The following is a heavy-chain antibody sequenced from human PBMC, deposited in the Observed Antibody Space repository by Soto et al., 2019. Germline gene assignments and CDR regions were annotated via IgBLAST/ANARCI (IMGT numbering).Heavy chain of an antibody. J-gene: IGHJ1*01. Sequence: VQLVQSGAEVKKPGSSVKVSCKASGGTFSSYTISWVRQAPGQGLEWMGRIIPILGIANYAQKFQGRVTITADKSTSTAYMELSSLRSEDTAVYYCAREGYGSGREYFQHWGQGTLVTVSS. V-gene: IGHV1-69*08. CDR3: AREGYGSGREYFQH. CDR2: IIPILGIA. CDR1: GGTFSSYT. D-gene: IGHD3-10*01.